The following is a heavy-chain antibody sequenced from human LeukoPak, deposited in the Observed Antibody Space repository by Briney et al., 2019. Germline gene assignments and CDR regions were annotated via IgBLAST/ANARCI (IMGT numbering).Heavy chain of an antibody. CDR2: ISGSGSYT. CDR3: TKDTIFDI. Sequence: PGGSLRLSCAASGFTFSNYAISWVRQALGKGLEWVSVISGSGSYTYYTDSVKGRFTISRDNSRNTVYLQMNSLRAEDTAVYFCTKDTIFDIWGQGTMVTVSS. J-gene: IGHJ3*02. D-gene: IGHD3-3*01. CDR1: GFTFSNYA. V-gene: IGHV3-23*01.